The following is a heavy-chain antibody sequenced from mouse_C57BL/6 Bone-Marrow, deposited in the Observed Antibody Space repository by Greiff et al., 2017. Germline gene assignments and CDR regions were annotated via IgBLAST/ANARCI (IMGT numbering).Heavy chain of an antibody. CDR1: GYTFTSYG. CDR2: IYPRSGNT. V-gene: IGHV1-81*01. Sequence: QVQLKESGAELARPGASVKLSCKASGYTFTSYGISWVKQRTGQGLEWIGEIYPRSGNTYYNEKFKGKATLTADKSSSTAYMELRSLTSEDSAVYGCAREVPPVYYYAMDYGGQGTSVTVSS. CDR3: AREVPPVYYYAMDY. D-gene: IGHD6-1*01. J-gene: IGHJ4*01.